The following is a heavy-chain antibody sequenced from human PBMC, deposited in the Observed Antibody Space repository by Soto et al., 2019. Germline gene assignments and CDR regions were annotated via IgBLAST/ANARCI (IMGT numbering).Heavy chain of an antibody. CDR2: ISISSSDR. CDR1: GFTLRTYT. Sequence: GGSLRLSCAASGFTLRTYTMNWVRQAPGKGLEWVSSISISSSDRYYADSVRGRFTISRDNAKNALYLQMNSLRADDTAVYFCVGGMNPLFGGQGTLVTVSS. J-gene: IGHJ4*01. CDR3: VGGMNPLF. V-gene: IGHV3-21*06.